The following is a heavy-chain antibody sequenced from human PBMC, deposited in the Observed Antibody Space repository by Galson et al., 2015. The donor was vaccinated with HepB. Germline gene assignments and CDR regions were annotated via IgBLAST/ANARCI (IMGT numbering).Heavy chain of an antibody. CDR3: ARDNRRDIVIIASPSLDH. J-gene: IGHJ4*02. CDR1: GYTFSNFG. CDR2: ISVYNGDT. Sequence: SVKVSCKASGYTFSNFGISWVRQAPGQGLEWMGWISVYNGDTKNAQKFQDRVIMTTDTPASIAYLELRNLRSDDTAVYYCARDNRRDIVIIASPSLDHWGQGTLVTVSS. V-gene: IGHV1-18*01. D-gene: IGHD2-8*01.